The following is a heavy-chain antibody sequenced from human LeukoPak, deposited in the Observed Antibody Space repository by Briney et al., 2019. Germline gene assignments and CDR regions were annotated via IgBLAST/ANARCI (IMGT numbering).Heavy chain of an antibody. D-gene: IGHD3-10*01. J-gene: IGHJ6*02. CDR1: GYTFTGYY. Sequence: ASVKVSCKASGYTFTGYYMHWVRQAPGQGLEWMGWINPNSGGTNYAQKFQGRVTMTRATSISTAYMELSRLRSDDTAVYYCAREGYYGSGSYYYYYYGMDVWGQGTTVTVSS. CDR2: INPNSGGT. CDR3: AREGYYGSGSYYYYYYGMDV. V-gene: IGHV1-2*02.